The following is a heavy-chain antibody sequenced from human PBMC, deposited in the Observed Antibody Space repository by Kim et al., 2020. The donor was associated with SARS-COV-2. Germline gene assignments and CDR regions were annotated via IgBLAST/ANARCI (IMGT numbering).Heavy chain of an antibody. Sequence: SETLSLTCTVSGGSISSYYWSWIRQPPGKGLEWIGYIYYSGSTNYNPSLKSRVTISVDTSKNQFSLKLSSVTAADTAVYYCARFSGPGGWFDPWGQGTLVTVSS. CDR3: ARFSGPGGWFDP. V-gene: IGHV4-59*13. J-gene: IGHJ5*02. D-gene: IGHD3-10*01. CDR2: IYYSGST. CDR1: GGSISSYY.